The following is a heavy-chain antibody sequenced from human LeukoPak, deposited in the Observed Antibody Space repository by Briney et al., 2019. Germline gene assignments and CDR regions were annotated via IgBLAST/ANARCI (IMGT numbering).Heavy chain of an antibody. CDR2: IYYSGST. CDR1: GGSISSSSYY. J-gene: IGHJ4*02. Sequence: SETLSLTCTVSGGSISSSSYYWGWIRQPPGKGLEWIGSIYYSGSTYYNPSLKGRVTISVDTSKNRFSLKLSSVTAADTAVYYCARDSYVPPGDTAMVTKPLDYWGQGTLVTVSS. V-gene: IGHV4-39*07. CDR3: ARDSYVPPGDTAMVTKPLDY. D-gene: IGHD5-18*01.